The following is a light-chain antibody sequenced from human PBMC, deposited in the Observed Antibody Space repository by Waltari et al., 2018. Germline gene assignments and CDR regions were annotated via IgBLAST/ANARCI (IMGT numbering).Light chain of an antibody. CDR1: SHNIRHNS. J-gene: IGLJ3*02. CDR2: YDD. Sequence: QSVLTQPPSVSGAPRQRVTIPCYGSSHNIRHNSVHLYQQLPGKPPKLLIYYDDLLSSGVSDRFSGSKSGTSASLAIAGLQSEDEAHYYCAAWDASLSSWLFGGGTKLTVL. V-gene: IGLV1-36*01. CDR3: AAWDASLSSWL.